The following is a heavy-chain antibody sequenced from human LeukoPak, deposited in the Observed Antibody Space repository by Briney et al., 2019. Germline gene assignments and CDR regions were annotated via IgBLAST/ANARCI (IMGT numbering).Heavy chain of an antibody. CDR2: IYYSGST. V-gene: IGHV4-39*07. D-gene: IGHD1-20*01. J-gene: IGHJ3*02. CDR3: ARLLMGYNWNGNDAFDI. Sequence: KASETLSLTCTVSGGSISSSSYYWGWIRQPPGKGLEWIGSIYYSGSTYYNPSLKSRVTISVDTSKNQFSLKRSSVTAADTAVYYCARLLMGYNWNGNDAFDIWGQGTMVTVSS. CDR1: GGSISSSSYY.